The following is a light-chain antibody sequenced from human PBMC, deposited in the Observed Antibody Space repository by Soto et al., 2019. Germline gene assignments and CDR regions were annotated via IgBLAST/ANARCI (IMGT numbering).Light chain of an antibody. V-gene: IGKV1-9*01. CDR2: AAS. Sequence: DIQLTQSPSFLSASVGDRVTITCRASQSISNYLAWYQQKPGKAPKLLIYAASTLQSGVPSSFSGSGSGTEFTLTISSLQPEDFATYYCQQFNSYPLTLGGGTKVEIK. J-gene: IGKJ4*01. CDR3: QQFNSYPLT. CDR1: QSISNY.